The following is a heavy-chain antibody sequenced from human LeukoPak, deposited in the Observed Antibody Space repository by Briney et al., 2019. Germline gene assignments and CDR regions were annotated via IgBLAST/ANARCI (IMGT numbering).Heavy chain of an antibody. CDR3: VRDDGDV. CDR2: INEDGSGK. J-gene: IGHJ6*04. V-gene: IGHV3-7*01. Sequence: GGSLRLSYVFSGFTLSHYWMKWVRQAPGKGLEWVASINEDGSGKYSMDSAKDRVTISRDNAKNSLNLQINSLTVEDTAIYYCVRDDGDVWGKGTTVTVSS. CDR1: GFTLSHYW.